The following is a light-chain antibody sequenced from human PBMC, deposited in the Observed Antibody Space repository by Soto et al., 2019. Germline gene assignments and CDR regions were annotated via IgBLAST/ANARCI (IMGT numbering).Light chain of an antibody. CDR1: SSNIGAGYD. CDR2: GNN. J-gene: IGLJ3*02. CDR3: QSYDSSLSVWV. V-gene: IGLV1-40*01. Sequence: QSVLTQPPSVSRAPGQRVTISCTGSSSNIGAGYDVHWYHQLPGTAPKLLIYGNNNRPSGVPDRFSGSRSGTSASLAITGLQAEDEADYYCQSYDSSLSVWVFGGGTKVTVL.